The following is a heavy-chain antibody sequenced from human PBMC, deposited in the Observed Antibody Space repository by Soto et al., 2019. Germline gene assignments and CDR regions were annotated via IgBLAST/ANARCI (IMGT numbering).Heavy chain of an antibody. D-gene: IGHD6-6*01. Sequence: WGCLGLCCAASGDSVRTYGVGGVRQAPGKGLEWVANVKQDGSERYYVPSVEGRFTISRDNTKTSLYLQMNSLRVDGTAIYYCARDRGFSSFDLWGQGTLVTVSS. CDR1: GDSVRTYG. V-gene: IGHV3-7*01. CDR3: ARDRGFSSFDL. CDR2: VKQDGSER. J-gene: IGHJ5*01.